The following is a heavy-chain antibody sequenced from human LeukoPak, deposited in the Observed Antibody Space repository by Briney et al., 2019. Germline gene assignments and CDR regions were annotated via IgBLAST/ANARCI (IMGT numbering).Heavy chain of an antibody. CDR3: ARVLAKNWFDP. J-gene: IGHJ5*02. CDR1: GYTFTSYY. CDR2: INPSGGST. V-gene: IGHV1-46*01. Sequence: GASVKVSCKASGYTFTSYYMHWVRQAPGQGLEWMGVINPSGGSTSYAQKFQGRVTMTRDTSTSTVYMELSSLRSEDTAVYYCARVLAKNWFDPWGQGTLVTVSS.